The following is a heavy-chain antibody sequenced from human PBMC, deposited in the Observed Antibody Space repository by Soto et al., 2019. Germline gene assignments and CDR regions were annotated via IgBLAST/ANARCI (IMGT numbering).Heavy chain of an antibody. Sequence: GGSLRLSCAASGFIFSSYWMHWVRQAPGKGLVWVSRINSDGSTTSYADSVKGRFTISRDNAKNTLYLQMNSLRAEDTAVYYCARVDYGAYYFDYWGQGTLVTVSS. CDR3: ARVDYGAYYFDY. CDR1: GFIFSSYW. V-gene: IGHV3-74*01. J-gene: IGHJ4*02. D-gene: IGHD4-17*01. CDR2: INSDGSTT.